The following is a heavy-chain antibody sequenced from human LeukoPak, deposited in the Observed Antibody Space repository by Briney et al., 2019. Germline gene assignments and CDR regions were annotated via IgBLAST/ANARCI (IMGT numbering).Heavy chain of an antibody. CDR3: ARGDDILTGYFRGFDY. D-gene: IGHD3-9*01. Sequence: ASVKVSCKASGYTFTSYGISWVRQAPGQGLEWMGWISANNGNTNYAQKLQGRVTMTTDTSTRTAYMELRSLRSDDTAIYYCARGDDILTGYFRGFDYWGQGTLVTVSS. V-gene: IGHV1-18*01. CDR1: GYTFTSYG. CDR2: ISANNGNT. J-gene: IGHJ4*02.